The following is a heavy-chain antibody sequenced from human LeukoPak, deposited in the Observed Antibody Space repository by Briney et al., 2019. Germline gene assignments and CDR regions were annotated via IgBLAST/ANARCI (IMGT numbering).Heavy chain of an antibody. V-gene: IGHV3-66*01. CDR3: ARDVPEYSIDY. J-gene: IGHJ4*02. D-gene: IGHD6-6*01. Sequence: GGSLRLSCAASGFTVSSNYMSWVRQAPGKGLEWVSVIYSGGSTYYADSVKGRFTISRDNSKNTLYLQMNSLRAEDTAVYYCARDVPEYSIDYWGQGTLVTVSS. CDR2: IYSGGST. CDR1: GFTVSSNY.